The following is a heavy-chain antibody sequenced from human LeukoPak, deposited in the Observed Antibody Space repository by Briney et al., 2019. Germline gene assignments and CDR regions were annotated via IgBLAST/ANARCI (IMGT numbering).Heavy chain of an antibody. CDR1: GFTFSSYW. D-gene: IGHD2-2*01. V-gene: IGHV3-74*01. CDR3: ARLGTRYCSSTSCHSQFDY. J-gene: IGHJ4*02. CDR2: INSDGSIT. Sequence: GGSLRLSCAASGFTFSSYWMHWVRQGPGKGLVWVSRINSDGSITTYADSVKGRFTISRDNAKNTLYLQMNSLRAEDTALYYCARLGTRYCSSTSCHSQFDYWGQGTLVTVSS.